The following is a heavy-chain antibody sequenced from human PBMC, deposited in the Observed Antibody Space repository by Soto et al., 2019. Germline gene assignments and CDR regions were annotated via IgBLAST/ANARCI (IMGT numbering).Heavy chain of an antibody. CDR1: GFTVSSNY. D-gene: IGHD5-18*01. V-gene: IGHV3-66*04. CDR3: ARHGYSYGGGYFDY. J-gene: IGHJ4*02. Sequence: EVQLVESGGGLVQPGGSLRLSCAASGFTVSSNYMSWFGQAPGKGLEWVSVIYSGGSAYYADSVKGRFTISRDNSKNTLYLQRNSLRDEDTAVYYCARHGYSYGGGYFDYWGQGTLVTVSS. CDR2: IYSGGSA.